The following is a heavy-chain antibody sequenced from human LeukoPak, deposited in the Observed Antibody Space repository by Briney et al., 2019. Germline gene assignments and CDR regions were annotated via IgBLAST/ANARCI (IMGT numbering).Heavy chain of an antibody. J-gene: IGHJ6*02. CDR2: IYTSGST. D-gene: IGHD2-2*01. V-gene: IGHV4-4*07. Sequence: PSETLSLTCTVSGGSISSYYWSWIRQPVGRGLDWIGRIYTSGSTNYNPSLKSRVTMSVDTSKNQFSLKLSSVTAADTAVYYCAREMVVPYGMDVWGQGTTVTVSS. CDR3: AREMVVPYGMDV. CDR1: GGSISSYY.